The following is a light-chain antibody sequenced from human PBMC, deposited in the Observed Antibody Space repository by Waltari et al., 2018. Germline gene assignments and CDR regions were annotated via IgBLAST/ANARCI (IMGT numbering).Light chain of an antibody. CDR3: QQYDISPLT. CDR2: GAS. J-gene: IGKJ4*01. Sequence: YGASSRATGIPDRFSGSGSRTDFSLTISSLEPEDFAVDYCQQYDISPLTFGGATKVEIK. V-gene: IGKV3-20*01.